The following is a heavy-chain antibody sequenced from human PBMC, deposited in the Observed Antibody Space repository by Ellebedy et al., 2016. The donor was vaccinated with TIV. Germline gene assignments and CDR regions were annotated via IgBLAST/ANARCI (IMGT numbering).Heavy chain of an antibody. D-gene: IGHD6-13*01. CDR3: ARDLGSTSWYGDAFDI. J-gene: IGHJ3*02. CDR2: SSTHNVHT. CDR1: GYTFSSYG. Sequence: AASVKVSCKASGYTFSSYGISWVRQAPGQGLEWMGWSSTHNVHTNYAQKFQGRVTFTRDTSASTAYMELSSLRSEDTAIYYCARDLGSTSWYGDAFDIWGQGTMVTVSS. V-gene: IGHV1-18*01.